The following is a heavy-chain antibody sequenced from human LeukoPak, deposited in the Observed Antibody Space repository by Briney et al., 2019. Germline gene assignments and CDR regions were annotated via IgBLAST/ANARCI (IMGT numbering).Heavy chain of an antibody. CDR1: GGSISSGDYY. V-gene: IGHV4-30-4*08. CDR3: ARRSNYVDY. J-gene: IGHJ4*02. CDR2: IYYSGST. D-gene: IGHD4-11*01. Sequence: SETLSLTCTVSGGSISSGDYYWSWIRQPPGKGRVSIGYIYYSGSTYYNPSLKSRVTISVDTSKNQFSLKLSAVTAADTAVYYCARRSNYVDYWGQGTLVTVSS.